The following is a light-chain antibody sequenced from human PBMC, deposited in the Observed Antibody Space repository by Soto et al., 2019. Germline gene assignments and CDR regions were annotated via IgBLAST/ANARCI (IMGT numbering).Light chain of an antibody. J-gene: IGKJ1*01. Sequence: VLTHSPGTLSLSPGERATLSCRASQSVSSSYLAWYQQKPGQAPRLLIYDASHRPTGIPARFSGSRSGTDFTLTISRLEPEDFATYYCQQCDSRPRTFGQGTKVDI. CDR1: QSVSSSY. CDR2: DAS. V-gene: IGKV3-20*01. CDR3: QQCDSRPRT.